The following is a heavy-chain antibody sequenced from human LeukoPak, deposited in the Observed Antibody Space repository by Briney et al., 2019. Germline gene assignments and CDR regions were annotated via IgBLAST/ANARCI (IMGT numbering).Heavy chain of an antibody. D-gene: IGHD6-19*01. Sequence: ASVKVSCKASGGTFSSYAISWVRQAPGQGLEWMGWISAYNGNTNYAQKLQGRVTMTTDTSTSTAYMELRSLRSDDTAVYYCARAGPGYSSGWYVGFDPWGQGTLVTVSS. J-gene: IGHJ5*02. CDR2: ISAYNGNT. CDR3: ARAGPGYSSGWYVGFDP. CDR1: GGTFSSYA. V-gene: IGHV1-18*01.